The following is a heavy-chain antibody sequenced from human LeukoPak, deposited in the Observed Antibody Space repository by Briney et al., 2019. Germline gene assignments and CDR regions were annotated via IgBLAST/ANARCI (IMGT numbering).Heavy chain of an antibody. CDR2: ISYDGSNK. CDR1: GFTFSSYG. J-gene: IGHJ6*02. Sequence: GGSLRLSCAASGFTFSSYGMHWVRQAPGKGLEWVAVISYDGSNKYYADSVKGRFTISRDNSKNTLYLQMNSLRAEDMAVYYCAKDPLRDILTGSGMDVWGQGTTVTVSS. CDR3: AKDPLRDILTGSGMDV. D-gene: IGHD3-9*01. V-gene: IGHV3-30*18.